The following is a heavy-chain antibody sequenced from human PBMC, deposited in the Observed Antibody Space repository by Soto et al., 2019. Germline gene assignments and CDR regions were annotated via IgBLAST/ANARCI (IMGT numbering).Heavy chain of an antibody. V-gene: IGHV1-3*01. CDR1: GYAFNSYA. Sequence: GISVKVCCKACGYAFNSYAMHSARQAPGQRLEWMGWINAGNGNTKYSQKFQGRVTITRDTSASTAYMELSSLRSEDTAVYYCARGITLPTPLDYWGQGTLVTVSS. CDR2: INAGNGNT. D-gene: IGHD1-20*01. CDR3: ARGITLPTPLDY. J-gene: IGHJ4*02.